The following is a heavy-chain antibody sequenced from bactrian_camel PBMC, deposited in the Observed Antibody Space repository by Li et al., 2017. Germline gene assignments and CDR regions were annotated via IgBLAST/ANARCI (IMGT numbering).Heavy chain of an antibody. V-gene: IGHV3S25*01. CDR1: RYRASINC. D-gene: IGHD2*01. CDR3: AAQRWCGGSFPADFGY. J-gene: IGHJ6*01. Sequence: QLVESGGGLVQPGGSLRLSCATSRYRASINCMAWFRQAPGKEREGVAAIYTGGSVTFYADSVKGRFTISQDNAKSTVYLQMNSLKPEDTAIYYCAAQRWCGGSFPADFGYWGQGTQVTVS. CDR2: IYTGGSVT.